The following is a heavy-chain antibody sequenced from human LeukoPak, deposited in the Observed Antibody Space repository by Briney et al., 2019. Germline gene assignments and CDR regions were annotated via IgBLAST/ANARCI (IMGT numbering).Heavy chain of an antibody. J-gene: IGHJ3*02. CDR1: GGSISSYY. V-gene: IGHV4-59*01. D-gene: IGHD3-3*01. CDR3: AREGLRFLEWASDALDI. Sequence: PSETLSLTCTVSGGSISSYYWSWIRQPPGKGLEWIGYIYYSGSTNYNPSLKSRVTISVDTSKNQFSLKLSSVTAADTAVYYCAREGLRFLEWASDALDIWGQGTMVTVSS. CDR2: IYYSGST.